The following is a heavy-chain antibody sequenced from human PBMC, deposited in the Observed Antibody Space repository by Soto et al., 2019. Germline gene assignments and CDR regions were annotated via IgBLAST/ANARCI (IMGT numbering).Heavy chain of an antibody. J-gene: IGHJ2*01. D-gene: IGHD3-22*01. Sequence: ASVKVSCKASGYSFTSHGTSWVRQAPGQGLEWMGWISAYNGNTYYVQRLQGRVTMTTDTSTSTAYMELRSLRSDDTAVYYCARASYYDSSGYYDYWYFDLWGRGTLVTVSS. CDR1: GYSFTSHG. CDR2: ISAYNGNT. V-gene: IGHV1-18*01. CDR3: ARASYYDSSGYYDYWYFDL.